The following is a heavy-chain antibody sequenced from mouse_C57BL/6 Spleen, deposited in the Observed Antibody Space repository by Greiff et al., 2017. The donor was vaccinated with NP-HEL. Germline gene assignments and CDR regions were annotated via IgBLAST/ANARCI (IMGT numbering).Heavy chain of an antibody. D-gene: IGHD1-1*01. CDR1: GYTFTDYY. Sequence: EVQLQQSGPVLVKPGASVKMSCKASGYTFTDYYMNWVKQSHGKSLEWIGVINPYNGGTSYNQKFKGKATLTVDKSSSTAYMELNSLTSEDSAVYYCARGDYYGSSYVYWYFDVWGTGTTVTVSS. J-gene: IGHJ1*03. CDR2: INPYNGGT. CDR3: ARGDYYGSSYVYWYFDV. V-gene: IGHV1-19*01.